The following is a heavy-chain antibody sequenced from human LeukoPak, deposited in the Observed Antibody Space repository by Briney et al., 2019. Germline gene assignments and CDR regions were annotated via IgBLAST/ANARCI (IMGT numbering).Heavy chain of an antibody. CDR1: GFTFSSYA. Sequence: GGSLRLSCAASGFTFSSYAMSWVRQAPGKGLEWVSAISGSGGSKYYADSVKGRFTISRDNSKNTLYLQMNSLRAEDTAVYYCAKAVAVAGHGEYWGQGTLVTVSS. D-gene: IGHD6-19*01. CDR2: ISGSGGSK. CDR3: AKAVAVAGHGEY. V-gene: IGHV3-23*01. J-gene: IGHJ4*02.